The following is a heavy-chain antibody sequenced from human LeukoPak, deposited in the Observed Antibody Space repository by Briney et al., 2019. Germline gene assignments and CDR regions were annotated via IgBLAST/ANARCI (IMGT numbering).Heavy chain of an antibody. J-gene: IGHJ4*02. CDR1: GGSFSGFY. D-gene: IGHD3-10*01. CDR3: AINDGSGSYYKSDF. CDR2: IDQSGGT. Sequence: PSETLSLTCAVYGGSFSGFYWSWVRQPPGKGPEWIGEIDQSGGTNYNPSLKSRVTISIGTSKNQFSLKMTSVTAADTAVYYCAINDGSGSYYKSDFWGQGTLVTVSS. V-gene: IGHV4-34*01.